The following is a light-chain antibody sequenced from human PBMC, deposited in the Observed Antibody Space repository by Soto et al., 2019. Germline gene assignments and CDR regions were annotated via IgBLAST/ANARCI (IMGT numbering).Light chain of an antibody. CDR2: VNSDGSH. CDR1: SGHSSYA. Sequence: QPELTQSPSASASLGASVKLTCTLSSGHSSYAIAWHQQQPEKGPRYLMKVNSDGSHSKGDGIPDRFSGSSSGAERYLTISSLQSEDEADYYCQTWGTGIQVFGGGTKLTVL. CDR3: QTWGTGIQV. J-gene: IGLJ2*01. V-gene: IGLV4-69*01.